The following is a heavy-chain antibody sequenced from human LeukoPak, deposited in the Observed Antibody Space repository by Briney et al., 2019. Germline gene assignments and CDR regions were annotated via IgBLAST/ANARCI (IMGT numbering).Heavy chain of an antibody. CDR2: IYTSGST. Sequence: SQTLSLPXTVSGGSIRSGSYYWSWIRQPAGKGLQWIGRIYTSGSTNYNPSLKSRVTISVDTSKNQFSLKLSSVTAADTAVYYCARWDDFGDYFDYWGQGTLVTVSS. J-gene: IGHJ4*02. D-gene: IGHD4-17*01. CDR3: ARWDDFGDYFDY. CDR1: GGSIRSGSYY. V-gene: IGHV4-61*02.